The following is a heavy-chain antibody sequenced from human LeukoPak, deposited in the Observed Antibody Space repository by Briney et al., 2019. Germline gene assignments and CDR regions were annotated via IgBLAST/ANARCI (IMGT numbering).Heavy chain of an antibody. CDR3: ARDFGKAAGPY. Sequence: ASVKVSCKASGYRFTGYYMHWVRQAPGQGLEWMGRIDPNSGDSNYAQKFRGRITMTRDTSINTACMELSSLRSDDTAIYYCARDFGKAAGPYWGQGSLVSVSS. V-gene: IGHV1-2*06. CDR1: GYRFTGYY. CDR2: IDPNSGDS. J-gene: IGHJ4*02. D-gene: IGHD6-13*01.